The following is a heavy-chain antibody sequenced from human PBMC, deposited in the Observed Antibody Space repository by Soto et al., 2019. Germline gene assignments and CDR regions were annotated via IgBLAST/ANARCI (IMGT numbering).Heavy chain of an antibody. J-gene: IGHJ4*02. Sequence: QVQLQESGPGLVKPSQTLSLTCTVSGGSISSGGYYWSWIRQHPGKGLEWIGYIYYSGSTYYNPALKSRVTISVDTSKNQFALKLSSVTAADTAVYYCAREYGDYVVDYWGQGTLVTVSS. CDR1: GGSISSGGYY. V-gene: IGHV4-31*03. D-gene: IGHD4-17*01. CDR2: IYYSGST. CDR3: AREYGDYVVDY.